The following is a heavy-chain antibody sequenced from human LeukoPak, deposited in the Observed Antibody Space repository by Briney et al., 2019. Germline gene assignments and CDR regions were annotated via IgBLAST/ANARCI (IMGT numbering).Heavy chain of an antibody. J-gene: IGHJ6*02. CDR2: INPNSGGT. CDR3: ARESLLEPYGMDV. Sequence: ASVKVSCKASGYTFTGYYMHWVRQAPGQGLEWMGWINPNSGGTNYAQKFQGRVTMTRDTSTSTAYMELSRLRSDDTAVYYCARESLLEPYGMDVWGQGTTVTVSS. CDR1: GYTFTGYY. D-gene: IGHD1-1*01. V-gene: IGHV1-2*02.